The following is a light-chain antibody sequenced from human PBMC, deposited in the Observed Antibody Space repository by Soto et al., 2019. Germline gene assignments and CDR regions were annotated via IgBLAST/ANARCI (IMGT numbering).Light chain of an antibody. Sequence: EIELTQSPGTLSLSPGERATLSRRASQSVDRYVAWYQQKVGQAPRLLIYDAYTRATGVGARFAGSGSATDFSLTITSLEPEDFAVYYCQQRAKWPSTFGPGTKVDIK. J-gene: IGKJ2*02. CDR1: QSVDRY. CDR3: QQRAKWPST. CDR2: DAY. V-gene: IGKV3-11*01.